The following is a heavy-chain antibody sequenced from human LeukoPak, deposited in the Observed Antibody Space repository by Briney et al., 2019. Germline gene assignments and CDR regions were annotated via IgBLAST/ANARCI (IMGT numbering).Heavy chain of an antibody. CDR3: ANPPYGRDVYNYFDY. J-gene: IGHJ4*02. D-gene: IGHD5-24*01. V-gene: IGHV3-23*01. CDR1: GFTFRIYA. Sequence: GGSLRLSCAGSGFTFRIYAMSWVRQAPGKGLEWVSAISGSGGNTYYADSVKGRFTISRDNSKNTLYLQMDSLRVEDTAVYYCANPPYGRDVYNYFDYWGQGTPVTVSS. CDR2: ISGSGGNT.